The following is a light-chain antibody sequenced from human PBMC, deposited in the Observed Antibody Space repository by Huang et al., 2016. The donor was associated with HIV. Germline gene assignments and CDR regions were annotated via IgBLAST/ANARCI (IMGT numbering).Light chain of an antibody. J-gene: IGKJ1*01. CDR1: QSVTSN. V-gene: IGKV3-15*01. Sequence: EVVMTQSPAILSVSTGERATLSCRASQSVTSNLAWYQQKLGQAPRLLIYSASTRAAGIPARFSGSESGTEFTLTINSLQSEDFAVYYCQHYNNWPWWTFGQGTKVEMK. CDR3: QHYNNWPWWT. CDR2: SAS.